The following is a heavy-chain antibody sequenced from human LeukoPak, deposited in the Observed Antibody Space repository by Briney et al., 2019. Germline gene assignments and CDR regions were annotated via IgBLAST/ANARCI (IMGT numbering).Heavy chain of an antibody. CDR2: IHTSGRT. CDR3: TRVRPPTTSDY. D-gene: IGHD1-26*01. V-gene: IGHV4-61*02. CDR1: GAYISSGDYY. J-gene: IGHJ4*02. Sequence: SQTLSLTCTISGAYISSGDYYWTWIRQPAGKGLEWIGRIHTSGRTYYNSSLNSRVSISLELSKNQFSLTLKSVTAAGTAIYYCTRVRPPTTSDYWGQGTLVIVSS.